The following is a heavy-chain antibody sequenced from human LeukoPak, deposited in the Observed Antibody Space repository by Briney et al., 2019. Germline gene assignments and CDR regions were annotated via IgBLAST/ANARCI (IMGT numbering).Heavy chain of an antibody. V-gene: IGHV3-7*03. Sequence: GGSLRLSCAASGFTFNTYWMSWVREAPGRGLEWVANIKEDESEKYYVDSVKGRFTISRDNSKNTLYLQMNSLRVEDTAVYYCAKMVPISGRPREGFDYWGQGTLVTVSS. CDR1: GFTFNTYW. CDR3: AKMVPISGRPREGFDY. J-gene: IGHJ4*02. CDR2: IKEDESEK. D-gene: IGHD1-26*01.